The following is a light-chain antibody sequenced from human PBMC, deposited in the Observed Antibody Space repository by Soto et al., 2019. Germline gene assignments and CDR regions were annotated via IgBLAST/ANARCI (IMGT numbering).Light chain of an antibody. CDR1: QGISSY. J-gene: IGKJ4*01. CDR2: AAS. Sequence: AIRMTQSPSSFSASTGDRVTITCRASQGISSYLAWYQQKPGKAPKLLIYAASTLQSGVPSRFSGSGSGTEFTLTISSLQPDDFGTYYCQQYNSFSLTFGGGTKVDIK. CDR3: QQYNSFSLT. V-gene: IGKV1-8*01.